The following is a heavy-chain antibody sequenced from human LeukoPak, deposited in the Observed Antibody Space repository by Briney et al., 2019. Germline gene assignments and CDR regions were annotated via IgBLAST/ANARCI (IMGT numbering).Heavy chain of an antibody. Sequence: PGGSLRLSCAASGFTFSSCWMSWVRQAPGKGLEWVANIKQDGSEKYYVDSVKGRFTISRDNAKNSLYLQMNSLRAEDTAIYYCVRDRGTYRPIDYWGQGTLVTVSS. CDR3: VRDRGTYRPIDY. J-gene: IGHJ4*02. D-gene: IGHD1-26*01. CDR2: IKQDGSEK. V-gene: IGHV3-7*03. CDR1: GFTFSSCW.